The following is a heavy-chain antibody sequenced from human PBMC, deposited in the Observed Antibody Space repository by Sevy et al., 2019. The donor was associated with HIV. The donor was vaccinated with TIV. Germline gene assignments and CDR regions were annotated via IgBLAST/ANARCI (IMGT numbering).Heavy chain of an antibody. CDR2: ISNEGTET. CDR3: ARDGGYSIKWYPLY. J-gene: IGHJ4*01. V-gene: IGHV3-30-3*01. D-gene: IGHD1-26*01. CDR1: GFAFSTHA. Sequence: GGSLRLSCAASGFAFSTHAMHWVRQAPGKGLEWVAVISNEGTETFYAASVEGRITIYRDNSKNMLSLQINSLRPEDTAVYYCARDGGYSIKWYPLYWGHGTLVTVSS.